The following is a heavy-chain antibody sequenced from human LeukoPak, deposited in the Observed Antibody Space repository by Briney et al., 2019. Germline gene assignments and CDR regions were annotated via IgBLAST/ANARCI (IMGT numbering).Heavy chain of an antibody. CDR1: GFTFSNYN. CDR3: AREDSSSSGVGYYYYMDV. J-gene: IGHJ6*03. D-gene: IGHD6-6*01. V-gene: IGHV3-48*01. CDR2: IGSRSSTR. Sequence: GGALRLSCAASGFTFSNYNSKSVRQAPGKGLEWVSYIGSRSSTRYDADSVKGRFTISRDNAKTSLYVQMNSLRAEDTAVYYCAREDSSSSGVGYYYYMDVWGKGTTVTVSS.